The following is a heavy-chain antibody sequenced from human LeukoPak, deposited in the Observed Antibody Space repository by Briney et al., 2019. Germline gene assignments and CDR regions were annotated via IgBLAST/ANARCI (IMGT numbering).Heavy chain of an antibody. CDR2: IYYSGST. J-gene: IGHJ4*02. CDR3: ARTLDDGTLDS. CDR1: GGSISSTSCY. D-gene: IGHD1-1*01. Sequence: KPSETLSLTCSVSGGSISSTSCYWGWIRQPPGKGLEWIGGIYYSGSTYYNPSLKSRVTISVDTSKNQFSLKLSSVTAADTALYYCARTLDDGTLDSWGQGTLVTVSS. V-gene: IGHV4-39*07.